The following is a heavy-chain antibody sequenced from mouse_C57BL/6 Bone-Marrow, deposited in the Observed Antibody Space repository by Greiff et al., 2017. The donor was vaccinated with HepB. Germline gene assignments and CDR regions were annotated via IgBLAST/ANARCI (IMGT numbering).Heavy chain of an antibody. V-gene: IGHV1-61*01. D-gene: IGHD1-1*01. CDR1: GYTFTSYW. J-gene: IGHJ1*03. Sequence: QVQLQQPGAELVRPGSSVKLSCMASGYTFTSYWMDWVKQRPGQGLEWIGNIYPSDSETHYNQKFKDKATLTVDKSSSTAYMQLSSLTSEDSAVYYCARSYYGSSYYWYFDVWGTGTTVTVSS. CDR2: IYPSDSET. CDR3: ARSYYGSSYYWYFDV.